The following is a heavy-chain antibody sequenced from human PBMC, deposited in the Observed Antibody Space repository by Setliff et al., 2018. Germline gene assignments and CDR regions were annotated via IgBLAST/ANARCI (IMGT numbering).Heavy chain of an antibody. CDR1: GGSFSNYY. CDR3: RFWSGYYKNDY. CDR2: INDSGTT. Sequence: KTSETLSLTCTVYGGSFSNYYWGWLRQSPGKGLEWIGEINDSGTTNYSPSLKSRVTISVDTSKNQFPLKLSSVTAAETAMYYCRFWSGYYKNDYWGQGTLVTVSS. J-gene: IGHJ4*02. D-gene: IGHD3-3*01. V-gene: IGHV4-34*01.